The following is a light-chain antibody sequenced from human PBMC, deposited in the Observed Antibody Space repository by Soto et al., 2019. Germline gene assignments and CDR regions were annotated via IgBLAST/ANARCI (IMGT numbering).Light chain of an antibody. Sequence: EIVLTQSPGTLSLSPGQGATLCCRASQSVSTSYVAWYQQKFGQAPRLLIYDAFSRATGIPDRFRASGSGTDFPLTISRLEPEDFAVYYCQQYKTFGQGTKVDIK. J-gene: IGKJ1*01. V-gene: IGKV3-20*01. CDR3: QQYKT. CDR2: DAF. CDR1: QSVSTSY.